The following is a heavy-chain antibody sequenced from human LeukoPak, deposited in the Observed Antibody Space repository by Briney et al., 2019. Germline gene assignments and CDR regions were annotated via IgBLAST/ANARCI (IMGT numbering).Heavy chain of an antibody. D-gene: IGHD3-16*01. CDR2: ISYDGSNK. V-gene: IGHV3-30-3*01. CDR1: GFTFNNYA. Sequence: GGSLTLSCAVSGFTFNNYALYWVRQSPGKGLEGVAFISYDGSNKFYSDSVRGRFNISRDTSKNTLSLQLNSLTTEDTAVYYCARVGTSYSYRGGKVEAEFFFDFWGQGTLVTVSS. CDR3: ARVGTSYSYRGGKVEAEFFFDF. J-gene: IGHJ4*02.